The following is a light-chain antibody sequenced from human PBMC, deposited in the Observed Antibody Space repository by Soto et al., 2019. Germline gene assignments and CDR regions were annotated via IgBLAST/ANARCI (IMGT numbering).Light chain of an antibody. CDR1: SSDIGVYNF. Sequence: QSALTQPASVSGSPGQSITISCTGTSSDIGVYNFVSWYQQHPGKAPKLMLYDVNIRPSGVSNRFSGSKSGNTASLTISGLQAEDEADYYCTSWTTSTTMIFGGGTKVTLL. CDR2: DVN. J-gene: IGLJ2*01. CDR3: TSWTTSTTMI. V-gene: IGLV2-14*03.